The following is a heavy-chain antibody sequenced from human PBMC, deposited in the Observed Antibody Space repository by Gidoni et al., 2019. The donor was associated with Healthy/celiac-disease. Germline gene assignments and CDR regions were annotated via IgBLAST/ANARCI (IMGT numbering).Heavy chain of an antibody. J-gene: IGHJ3*02. CDR1: GGSISSGGYY. Sequence: QVQLQESGPGLVKPSQTLSLTCTVSGGSISSGGYYWSWIRQHPGKGLEWIGYIYYSGSTYYNPSLKSRVTISVDTSKNQFSLKLSSVTAADTAVYYCARGVPEGCSGGSCYPPEGAFDIWGQGTMVTVSS. CDR3: ARGVPEGCSGGSCYPPEGAFDI. D-gene: IGHD2-15*01. CDR2: IYYSGST. V-gene: IGHV4-31*03.